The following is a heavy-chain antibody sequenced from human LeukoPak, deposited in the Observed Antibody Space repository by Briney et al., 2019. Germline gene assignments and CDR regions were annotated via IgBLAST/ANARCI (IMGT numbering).Heavy chain of an antibody. CDR3: ARYVGYGDY. Sequence: PGGPLRLSCAASGFPFISYSMNWVRQAPGKGLEWVSYIISSSSTIYYADSVKGQFIISRDNAKNSLYLQMNSLRDEDTAVYYCARYVGYGDYWGQGTLVTVSS. D-gene: IGHD5-18*01. CDR2: IISSSSTI. CDR1: GFPFISYS. J-gene: IGHJ4*02. V-gene: IGHV3-48*02.